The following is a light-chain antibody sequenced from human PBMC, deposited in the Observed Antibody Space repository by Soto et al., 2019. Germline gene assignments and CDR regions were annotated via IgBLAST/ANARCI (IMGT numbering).Light chain of an antibody. V-gene: IGKV3-11*01. CDR1: QNIYSN. J-gene: IGKJ5*01. CDR3: QQRSNWPP. CDR2: RAS. Sequence: IPLTQSPATVSVSPGETVTLSFRAGQNIYSNLGCYQQRPGQAPRLIIYRASTRATGIPARFSGSGSGTDFTLTISSLEPEDFAVYYCQQRSNWPPFGQGTRLEIK.